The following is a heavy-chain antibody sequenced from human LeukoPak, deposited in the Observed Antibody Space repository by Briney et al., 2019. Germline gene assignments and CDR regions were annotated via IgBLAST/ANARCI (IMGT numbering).Heavy chain of an antibody. J-gene: IGHJ6*03. CDR1: GYTFTSYS. Sequence: ASVKVSCKASGYTFTSYSISWVRQAPGQGLEWMGWISAYNGNTNYAQKLQGRVTMTTDTSTSTAYMELRSLRSDDTAVYYCARDGADIVVVPAALTYYYYYYMDVWGKGTTVTVSS. D-gene: IGHD2-2*01. CDR3: ARDGADIVVVPAALTYYYYYYMDV. V-gene: IGHV1-18*01. CDR2: ISAYNGNT.